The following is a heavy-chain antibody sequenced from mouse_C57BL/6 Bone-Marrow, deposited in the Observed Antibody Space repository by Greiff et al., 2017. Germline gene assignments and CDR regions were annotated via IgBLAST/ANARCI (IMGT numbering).Heavy chain of an antibody. D-gene: IGHD3-1*01. V-gene: IGHV1-50*01. CDR2: IDPSDSYT. J-gene: IGHJ4*01. CDR1: GYTFTSYW. Sequence: QVQLQQPGAELVKPGASVKLSCKASGYTFTSYWMQWVKQRPGQGLEWIGEIDPSDSYTNYNQKCKGKATLNVDTASSTAYMQLSSLTSEDSAVDYCARWGYDAMDYWGQGTAVTVSS. CDR3: ARWGYDAMDY.